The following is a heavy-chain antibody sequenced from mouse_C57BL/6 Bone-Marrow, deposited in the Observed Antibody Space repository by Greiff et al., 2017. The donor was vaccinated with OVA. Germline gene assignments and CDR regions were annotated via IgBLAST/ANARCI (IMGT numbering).Heavy chain of an antibody. CDR2: IYPGSGST. D-gene: IGHD1-1*01. CDR1: GYTFTSYW. V-gene: IGHV1-55*01. J-gene: IGHJ1*03. Sequence: QVQLQQPGAELVKPGASVKMSCKASGYTFTSYWITWVKQRPGPGLEWIGDIYPGSGSTNYNEKFKSKATLPVDTSSSTAYMPLSSLPSQDSAVYYDARRYYGSSWDFDVWGTGTTVTVSS. CDR3: ARRYYGSSWDFDV.